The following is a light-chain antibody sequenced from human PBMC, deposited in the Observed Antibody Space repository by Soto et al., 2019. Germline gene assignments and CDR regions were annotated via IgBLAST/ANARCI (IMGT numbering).Light chain of an antibody. CDR3: QQYGSSRWT. CDR1: QSVSSSY. Sequence: DIVLTQSPGTLSLSPGERATLSCRVSQSVSSSYLAWYQQKPGQAPRLLIYGASSRATGIPDRFSGSGSGTAFTLTISRLEPEDFAVYYCQQYGSSRWTFGQGTKVEIK. V-gene: IGKV3-20*01. CDR2: GAS. J-gene: IGKJ1*01.